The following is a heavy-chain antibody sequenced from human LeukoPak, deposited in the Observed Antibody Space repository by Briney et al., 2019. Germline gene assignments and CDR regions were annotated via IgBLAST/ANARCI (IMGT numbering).Heavy chain of an antibody. CDR1: GGSISSYY. D-gene: IGHD6-13*01. CDR3: ARQIEYSSSWFSHPVYFDY. CDR2: IYYSGST. Sequence: SETLSLTCTVSGGSISSYYWGWIRQPPGKGLEWIGSIYYSGSTNYNPSLKSRVTISVDTSKNQFSLKLSSVTAADTAVYYCARQIEYSSSWFSHPVYFDYWGQGTLVTVSS. V-gene: IGHV4-59*08. J-gene: IGHJ4*02.